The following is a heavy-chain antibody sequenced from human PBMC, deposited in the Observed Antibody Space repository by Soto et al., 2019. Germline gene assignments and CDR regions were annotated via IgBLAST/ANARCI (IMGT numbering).Heavy chain of an antibody. V-gene: IGHV3-48*03. CDR2: ISSSGSTI. Sequence: EVQLVESGGGLVQPGGSLRLSCAASGFTFSSYEMNWVRQAPGKGLEWVSYISSSGSTIYYADSVKGRFTISRDNAKNSLYLQMNSLRAEDTAVYYCARDEDYDGMDVCGQGTTVTVSS. CDR3: ARDEDYDGMDV. CDR1: GFTFSSYE. J-gene: IGHJ6*02.